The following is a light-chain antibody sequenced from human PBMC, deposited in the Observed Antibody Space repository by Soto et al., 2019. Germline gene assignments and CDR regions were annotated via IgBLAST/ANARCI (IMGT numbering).Light chain of an antibody. V-gene: IGKV3-20*01. CDR1: QSGSSSY. J-gene: IGKJ1*01. CDR2: DTS. Sequence: EIVLTQSPGTLSLSPGERATLSCRASQSGSSSYLVWYQQTPGQAPRLLIYDTSSRATGIPDWFSGSGSGTDCTLAISRLEPEDFAVYYCQQCGSSPSFGEGTKVELK. CDR3: QQCGSSPS.